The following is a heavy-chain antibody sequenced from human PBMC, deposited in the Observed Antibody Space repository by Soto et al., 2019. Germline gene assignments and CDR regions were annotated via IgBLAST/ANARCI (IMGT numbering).Heavy chain of an antibody. CDR2: MNPNSGNT. V-gene: IGHV1-8*01. CDR1: GYTFTSYD. D-gene: IGHD1-26*01. Sequence: QVQLVQSGAEVKKPGASVKVSCKASGYTFTSYDINWVRQATGQGLEWMGWMNPNSGNTGYAQKFQGRVTMSRNTSRSTAYMEPRSLRSEDTAVYYSAREVGANRFDSWGQGTLVTVSS. J-gene: IGHJ4*02. CDR3: AREVGANRFDS.